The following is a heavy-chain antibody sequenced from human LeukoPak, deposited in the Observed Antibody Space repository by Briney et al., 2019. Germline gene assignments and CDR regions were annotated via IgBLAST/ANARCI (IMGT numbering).Heavy chain of an antibody. V-gene: IGHV1-69*05. CDR2: IIPICGTA. CDR1: GGTFSSYA. D-gene: IGHD3-3*01. Sequence: SVKVSCKASGGTFSSYAISWVRQAPGQGLEWMGGIIPICGTANYAQKFQGRVTITTDESTSTTYMELSSLRSEDTAVYYCARSSAGGRITIFGMVMDTPFDPWGQGTLVTVSS. CDR3: ARSSAGGRITIFGMVMDTPFDP. J-gene: IGHJ5*02.